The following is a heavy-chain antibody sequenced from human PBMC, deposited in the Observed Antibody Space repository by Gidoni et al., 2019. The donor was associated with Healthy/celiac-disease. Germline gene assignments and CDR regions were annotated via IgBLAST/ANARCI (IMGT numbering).Heavy chain of an antibody. D-gene: IGHD5-12*01. CDR1: GGSFSGYY. J-gene: IGHJ4*02. CDR2: INHSGST. V-gene: IGHV4-34*01. CDR3: ARGGEWLRDPYFDY. Sequence: QVQLQQWGAGLLKPSETLSLTCAVYGGSFSGYYWSWIRQPPGKGLEWIGEINHSGSTNYNPSLKSRVTISVDTSKNQFSLKLSSVTAADTAVYYCARGGEWLRDPYFDYWGQGTLVTVSS.